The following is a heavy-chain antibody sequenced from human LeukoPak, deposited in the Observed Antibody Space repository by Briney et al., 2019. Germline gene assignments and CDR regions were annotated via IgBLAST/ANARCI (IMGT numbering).Heavy chain of an antibody. D-gene: IGHD1-26*01. Sequence: GGSLRLSCAASGFTVSSNYMSWVRQAPGKGLEWVSSISASAAMTYYADSVRGRFTVSRDNSNNTLYLQMNSLRAEDTAVYYCARGRLNSHAFDIWGQGTMVTVSS. CDR2: ISASAAMT. CDR3: ARGRLNSHAFDI. J-gene: IGHJ3*02. CDR1: GFTVSSNY. V-gene: IGHV3-66*02.